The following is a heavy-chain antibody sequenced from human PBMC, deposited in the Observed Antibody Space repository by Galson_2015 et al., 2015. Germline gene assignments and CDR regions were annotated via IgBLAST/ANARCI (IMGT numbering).Heavy chain of an antibody. Sequence: SVKVSCKASGYTFTSYDINWVRQATGQGLEWMGWMNPNSGNTGYAQKFQGRVTMTRNTSISTAYMELSSLRSEDTAVYYCARGTVVVPAAPHGGLYYYYGMDVWGQGTTVTVSS. CDR3: ARGTVVVPAAPHGGLYYYYGMDV. D-gene: IGHD2-2*01. CDR1: GYTFTSYD. CDR2: MNPNSGNT. V-gene: IGHV1-8*01. J-gene: IGHJ6*02.